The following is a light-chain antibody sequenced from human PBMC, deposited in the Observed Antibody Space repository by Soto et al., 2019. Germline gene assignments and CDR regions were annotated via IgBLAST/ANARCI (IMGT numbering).Light chain of an antibody. J-gene: IGLJ2*01. V-gene: IGLV2-14*03. Sequence: QSVLTQPASVSGSPGQSITISCTGTSSDVGGYNYVSWYQQQPGKAPKLLIYDVSNRPSGVSNRFSGSKSGNTASLTISGLQAEDEDDYYCSSYTSSSTLVFGGGTQLTVL. CDR3: SSYTSSSTLV. CDR2: DVS. CDR1: SSDVGGYNY.